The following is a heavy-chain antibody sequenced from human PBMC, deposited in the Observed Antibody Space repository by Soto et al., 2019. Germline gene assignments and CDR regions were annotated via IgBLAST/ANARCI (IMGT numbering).Heavy chain of an antibody. V-gene: IGHV6-1*01. D-gene: IGHD3-22*01. CDR1: GDNVSSNSAA. CDR3: ARDYYESGGYFDC. J-gene: IGHJ4*02. CDR2: TYYRSKWNT. Sequence: SQTLSLTCAISGDNVSSNSAAWNWIRQPPSRGLEWLGRTYYRSKWNTDYAVSVNSRITISPDTSKNQFSLQLKSVTPEDTGVYYCARDYYESGGYFDCWGQGNLVTVSS.